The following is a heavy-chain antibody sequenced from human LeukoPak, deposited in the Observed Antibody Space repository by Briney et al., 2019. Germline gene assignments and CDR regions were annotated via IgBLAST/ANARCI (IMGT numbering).Heavy chain of an antibody. V-gene: IGHV3-21*01. CDR2: ISDSSSYK. D-gene: IGHD3-16*02. CDR1: GFTFSSYK. J-gene: IGHJ4*02. CDR3: ARGGSYRPIDY. Sequence: GGSLRLSCAASGFTFSSYKMNWVRQAPGWGLEWVSCISDSSSYKYYADSVKGRFTISRDNDKNSLYLQMNSLRAEDTAVYYCARGGSYRPIDYWGQGTLVTVSS.